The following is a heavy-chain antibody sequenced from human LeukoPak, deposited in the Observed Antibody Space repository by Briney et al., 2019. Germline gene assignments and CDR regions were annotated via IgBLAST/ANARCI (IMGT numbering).Heavy chain of an antibody. CDR1: GYTFTSYD. Sequence: ASVKVSCKASGYTFTSYDINWVRQATGQGLEWMGWMNPNGGNTGYAQKFQGRVTMTRNTSISTAYMELSSLRSEDTAVYYCARGGVYSYGPYYFDYWGQGTLVTVSS. J-gene: IGHJ4*02. D-gene: IGHD5-18*01. V-gene: IGHV1-8*01. CDR2: MNPNGGNT. CDR3: ARGGVYSYGPYYFDY.